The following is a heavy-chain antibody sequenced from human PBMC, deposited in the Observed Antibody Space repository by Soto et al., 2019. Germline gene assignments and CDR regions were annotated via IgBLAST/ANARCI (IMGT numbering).Heavy chain of an antibody. V-gene: IGHV3-30*03. CDR3: VGGQYYFDY. Sequence: QVELVESGGGVVQPGRSLRLSCAASGFPCSSYGMHWVREAPGKGLEWVAVISYDGSNKYDADSVKGRFTISRDNSASTLYLQMNTLRPEDTALYYCVGGQYYFDYRGQGTLVTVSP. D-gene: IGHD3-10*01. J-gene: IGHJ4*02. CDR2: ISYDGSNK. CDR1: GFPCSSYG.